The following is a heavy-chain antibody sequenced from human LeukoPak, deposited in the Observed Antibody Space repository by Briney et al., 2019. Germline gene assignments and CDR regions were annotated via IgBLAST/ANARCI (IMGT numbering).Heavy chain of an antibody. CDR3: ARGGGYCSGGSCYTDAFDI. J-gene: IGHJ3*02. D-gene: IGHD2-15*01. CDR1: GGSISSGGYY. V-gene: IGHV4-30-4*08. CDR2: IYYSGST. Sequence: SETLSLTCTVSGGSISSGGYYWSWLRQPPGKGLEWIGYIYYSGSTYYNPSLTSRGTISLDTSENQFSLKLSSVTAADTAVYYCARGGGYCSGGSCYTDAFDIWGQGTMVTVSS.